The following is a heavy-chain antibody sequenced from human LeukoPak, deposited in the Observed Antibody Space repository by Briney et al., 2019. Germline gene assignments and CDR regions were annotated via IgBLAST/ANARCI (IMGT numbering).Heavy chain of an antibody. CDR1: GFTFSSHW. D-gene: IGHD6-13*01. V-gene: IGHV3-74*01. CDR3: ARDISSWYYFDD. CDR2: IDNDGSSA. J-gene: IGHJ4*02. Sequence: GGSLRLSCAASGFTFSSHWMHWVRQGPGKGLVWVSRIDNDGSSATYADSVKGRFTISRDNAKNTLYLQMNSLRAEDTAVYYSARDISSWYYFDDWGPGTPVTVSP.